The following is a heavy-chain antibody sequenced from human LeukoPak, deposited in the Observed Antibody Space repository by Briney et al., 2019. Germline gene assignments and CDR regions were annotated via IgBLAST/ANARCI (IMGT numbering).Heavy chain of an antibody. CDR2: VYSGGST. Sequence: GGSLRLSCAASGFTFSSYWMSWVRQAPGKELEWVSVVYSGGSTYYADSVKGRFTISRDNSKNTLYLQMSSLRAEDTAVYYCARGGYSSGWYRDWGQGTLVTVSS. CDR1: GFTFSSYW. D-gene: IGHD6-19*01. J-gene: IGHJ4*02. CDR3: ARGGYSSGWYRD. V-gene: IGHV3-53*01.